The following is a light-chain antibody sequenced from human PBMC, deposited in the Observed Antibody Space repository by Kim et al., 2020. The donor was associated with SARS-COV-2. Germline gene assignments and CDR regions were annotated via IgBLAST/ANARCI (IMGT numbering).Light chain of an antibody. CDR2: AAS. J-gene: IGKJ2*01. CDR1: QCISRW. Sequence: SASVADTVTITCRASQCISRWLVWYQQKPGKAPQLLIYAASNLQSGVPSRFSGSGSGTDFTLTINSLQPEDFATYFCQQANSFPYTFGQGTKLEI. V-gene: IGKV1-12*01. CDR3: QQANSFPYT.